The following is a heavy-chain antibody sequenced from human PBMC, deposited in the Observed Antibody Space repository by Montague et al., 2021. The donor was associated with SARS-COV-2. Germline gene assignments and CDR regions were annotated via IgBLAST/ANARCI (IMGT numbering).Heavy chain of an antibody. CDR3: ARILVAAAGSPFDP. J-gene: IGHJ5*02. D-gene: IGHD6-13*01. CDR2: IDWDDDK. V-gene: IGHV2-70*11. Sequence: PALGKPTQTLTLTCTSSGFSLSTSGMCVSWIRQPPGKALEWLARIDWDDDKYYSTSLKTRLTISKDTSKNQVVLTMTNMDPVNTATYYCARILVAAAGSPFDPWGQGTLVTVSS. CDR1: GFSLSTSGMC.